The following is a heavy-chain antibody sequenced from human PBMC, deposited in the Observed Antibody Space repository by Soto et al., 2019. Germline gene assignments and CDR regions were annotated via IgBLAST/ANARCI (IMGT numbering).Heavy chain of an antibody. V-gene: IGHV1-2*04. CDR3: ARAADISTSLYYYYYMEV. CDR2: INPKSGGT. CDR1: GYSFTENY. Sequence: ASVKVSCTASGYSFTENYIHWVRQAPGQGLEWMGWINPKSGGTNYAQKFEGWVTMTRDTSVSTAYMELRRLKFDDTAVYYCARAADISTSLYYYYYMEVWGKGTAVTVSS. D-gene: IGHD2-2*01. J-gene: IGHJ6*03.